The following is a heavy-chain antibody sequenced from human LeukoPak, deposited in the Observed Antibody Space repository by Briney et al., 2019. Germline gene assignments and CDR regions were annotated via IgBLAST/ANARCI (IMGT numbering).Heavy chain of an antibody. CDR3: ARVAARLVFGAFDI. V-gene: IGHV1-2*02. J-gene: IGHJ3*02. Sequence: ASVKVSCKASGYTFTGYYMHWVRQAPGQGLEWMGWINPNSGGTNYAQKFQGRVTMTRDTSISTAYMELSRLRSDDTAVYYCARVAARLVFGAFDIWGQGTMVTVSS. CDR1: GYTFTGYY. D-gene: IGHD3-9*01. CDR2: INPNSGGT.